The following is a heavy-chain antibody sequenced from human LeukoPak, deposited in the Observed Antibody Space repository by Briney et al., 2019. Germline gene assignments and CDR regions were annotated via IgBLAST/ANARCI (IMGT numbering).Heavy chain of an antibody. CDR3: AKGGYCSSTSCYGRENWFDP. CDR1: GFTFSSYA. D-gene: IGHD2-2*01. J-gene: IGHJ5*02. CDR2: ISGSGGST. Sequence: GGSLRLSCAASGFTFSSYAMSWVRQAPGKGLEWVSAISGSGGSTYYADSVKGRFTISRDNSKNTLCLQMNSLRAEDTAVYYCAKGGYCSSTSCYGRENWFDPWGQGTLVTVSS. V-gene: IGHV3-23*01.